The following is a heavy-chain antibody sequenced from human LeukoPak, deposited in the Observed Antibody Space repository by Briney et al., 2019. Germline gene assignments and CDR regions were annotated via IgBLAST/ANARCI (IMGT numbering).Heavy chain of an antibody. V-gene: IGHV3-23*01. CDR2: ISGSGGNT. D-gene: IGHD2-15*01. J-gene: IGHJ4*02. Sequence: PGGSLRLSCAASGFTFSTYSMSWVRQAPGKGLEWVSGISGSGGNTYYADSVKGRFTISRDNSKNTLYLQMNSLRAEDTAVYYCAKDLGSVVWGQGTLVTVSS. CDR3: AKDLGSVV. CDR1: GFTFSTYS.